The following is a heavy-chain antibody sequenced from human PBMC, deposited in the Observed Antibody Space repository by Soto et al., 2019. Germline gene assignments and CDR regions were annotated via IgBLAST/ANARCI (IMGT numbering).Heavy chain of an antibody. CDR3: AKDQGGGYSDGFGY. CDR1: GFTFSSYG. V-gene: IGHV3-30*18. D-gene: IGHD5-18*01. J-gene: IGHJ4*02. Sequence: QVQLVESGGGVVQPGRSLRLSCAASGFTFSSYGMHWVRQAPGKGLEWVAVISYDGSNKYYADSVKGRFTISRDNSKNTLYRQMNSLRAEDTAVYYWAKDQGGGYSDGFGYWGQGTLVTVSS. CDR2: ISYDGSNK.